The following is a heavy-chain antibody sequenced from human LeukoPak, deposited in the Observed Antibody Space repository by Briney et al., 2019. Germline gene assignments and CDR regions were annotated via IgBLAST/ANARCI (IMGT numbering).Heavy chain of an antibody. CDR1: GGSISSGGYY. J-gene: IGHJ3*02. D-gene: IGHD3-22*01. CDR3: ARGEVLGGYYDSSEAGAFDI. CDR2: IYYSGST. V-gene: IGHV4-31*03. Sequence: PSQTLSLTCTVSGGSISSGGYYWSWIRQHPGKGLEWIGYIYYSGSTYYNPSLKSRVTISVDTSKNQFSLNLSSVTAADTAVYYCARGEVLGGYYDSSEAGAFDIWGQGTMVTVSS.